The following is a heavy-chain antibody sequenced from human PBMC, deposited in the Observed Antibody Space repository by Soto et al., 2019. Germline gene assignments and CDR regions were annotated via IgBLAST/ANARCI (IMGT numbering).Heavy chain of an antibody. Sequence: QVQLVESGGGVVQPGRSLRLSCAASGFTFSSYGMHWVRQAPGKGLEWVAVIWYDGSNKYYADSVKGRFTISRDNSKNTLYRQMNSLRAEERAVYYCARWGIAAGDYWGQGTLVTVSS. CDR3: ARWGIAAGDY. CDR2: IWYDGSNK. J-gene: IGHJ4*02. CDR1: GFTFSSYG. D-gene: IGHD6-13*01. V-gene: IGHV3-33*01.